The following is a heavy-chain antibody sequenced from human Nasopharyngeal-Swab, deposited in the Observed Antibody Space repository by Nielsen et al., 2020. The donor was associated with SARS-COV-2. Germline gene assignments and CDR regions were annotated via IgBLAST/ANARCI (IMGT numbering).Heavy chain of an antibody. Sequence: GGSLRLSCAASGFTFSSYAMHWVRQAPGKGLEWVAVISYDGSNKYYADSVKGRFTISRDNSKNTLYLQMNSLRAEDTAVYYCARGLGGSYLAGFDYWGQGTLVTVFS. CDR1: GFTFSSYA. D-gene: IGHD1-26*01. CDR3: ARGLGGSYLAGFDY. J-gene: IGHJ4*02. V-gene: IGHV3-30-3*01. CDR2: ISYDGSNK.